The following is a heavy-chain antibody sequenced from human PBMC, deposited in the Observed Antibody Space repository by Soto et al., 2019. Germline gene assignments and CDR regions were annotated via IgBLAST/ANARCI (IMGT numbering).Heavy chain of an antibody. V-gene: IGHV1-18*01. CDR3: GRGGLAVSGTYDY. CDR1: GYTFTNYG. Sequence: QVQLVQSGAEVKKSGASMKLSCKASGYTFTNYGVAWVRRAPGQGLEWMGWISGNNGDTKYAQNLQNRVTMTTDTSTNTAYMEVRSLRSDDTAVYYCGRGGLAVSGTYDYWGQGTLVTVSS. J-gene: IGHJ4*02. D-gene: IGHD6-19*01. CDR2: ISGNNGDT.